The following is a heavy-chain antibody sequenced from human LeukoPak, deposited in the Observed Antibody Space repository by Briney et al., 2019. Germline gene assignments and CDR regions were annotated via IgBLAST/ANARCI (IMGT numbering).Heavy chain of an antibody. Sequence: PGGSLRLSCAASGFTFSSYAMSWVRQAPRKGLEWVSAISGSGGSTYYADSVKGRFTISRDNAKNSLSLQMNSLRVEDTAVYYCARDRDCGDGGCYPHFDYWGQGVRVTVSS. D-gene: IGHD2-15*01. CDR2: ISGSGGST. J-gene: IGHJ4*02. V-gene: IGHV3-23*01. CDR1: GFTFSSYA. CDR3: ARDRDCGDGGCYPHFDY.